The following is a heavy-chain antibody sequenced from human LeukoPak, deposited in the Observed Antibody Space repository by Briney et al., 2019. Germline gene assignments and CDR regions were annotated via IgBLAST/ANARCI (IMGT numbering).Heavy chain of an antibody. CDR1: GYSFTSYW. CDR2: IYPGDSDT. D-gene: IGHD1-26*01. V-gene: IGHV5-51*01. Sequence: GEALKISCKGSGYSFTSYWIGWVRQMPGKGLEWMVIIYPGDSDTRYSPSFQGQVTISADKSISTAYLQWSSLKASDTAMYYCATTRELYYFDYWGQGTLVTVSS. J-gene: IGHJ4*02. CDR3: ATTRELYYFDY.